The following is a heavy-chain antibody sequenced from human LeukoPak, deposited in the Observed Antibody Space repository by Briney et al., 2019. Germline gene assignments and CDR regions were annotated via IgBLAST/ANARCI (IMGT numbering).Heavy chain of an antibody. D-gene: IGHD5-18*01. CDR3: ARGRYTYAGYYFDY. Sequence: NTSETLSLTCTVSGGSISSSSYYWGWIRQPPGKGLEWIGSIYYSGSTYYNPSLKSRVTISVDTSKNQFPLKLSSVTAADTAFYYCARGRYTYAGYYFDYWGQGTLVTVSS. J-gene: IGHJ4*02. CDR2: IYYSGST. V-gene: IGHV4-39*06. CDR1: GGSISSSSYY.